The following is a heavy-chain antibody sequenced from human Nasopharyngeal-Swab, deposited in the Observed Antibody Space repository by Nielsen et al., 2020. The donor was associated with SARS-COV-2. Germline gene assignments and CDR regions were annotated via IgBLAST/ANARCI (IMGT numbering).Heavy chain of an antibody. J-gene: IGHJ6*02. V-gene: IGHV3-23*01. Sequence: GESLKISCAASGFTFSSYAMSWVRQAPGKGLEWVSAISGSGGSTYYADSVKGRFTISRDNSKNMLYLQMNSLRAGDTAVYYCARAHYGGTYYYYYGMDVWGQGTTVTVSS. CDR3: ARAHYGGTYYYYYGMDV. CDR1: GFTFSSYA. CDR2: ISGSGGST. D-gene: IGHD4-23*01.